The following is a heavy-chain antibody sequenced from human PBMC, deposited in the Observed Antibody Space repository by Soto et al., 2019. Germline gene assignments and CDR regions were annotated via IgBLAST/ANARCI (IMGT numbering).Heavy chain of an antibody. V-gene: IGHV4-59*01. CDR2: IYYSGST. J-gene: IGHJ4*02. Sequence: SETLSLTCTVSGDSMSSYYWSWIRQPPGKGLEWIGYIYYSGSTTYNPSLRSRVTMSVDTSKNQFSLRLSSVTAADTAVYYCARAKSNYQTFDHWGQGSQVTVSS. CDR1: GDSMSSYY. D-gene: IGHD4-4*01. CDR3: ARAKSNYQTFDH.